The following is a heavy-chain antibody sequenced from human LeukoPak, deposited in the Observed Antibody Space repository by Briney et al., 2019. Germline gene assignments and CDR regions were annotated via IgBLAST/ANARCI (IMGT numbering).Heavy chain of an antibody. CDR1: GGSISSSNYY. Sequence: SETLSLTCTVSGGSISSSNYYWGWIRQPPGKGLEWIGSIYYSGNTYYNPSLKSRVTISVDMSKNQISLKLSSVTAADTAVYYCARDRLLWFRGLDFWGQGTLVIVSS. V-gene: IGHV4-39*07. CDR2: IYYSGNT. D-gene: IGHD3-10*01. J-gene: IGHJ4*02. CDR3: ARDRLLWFRGLDF.